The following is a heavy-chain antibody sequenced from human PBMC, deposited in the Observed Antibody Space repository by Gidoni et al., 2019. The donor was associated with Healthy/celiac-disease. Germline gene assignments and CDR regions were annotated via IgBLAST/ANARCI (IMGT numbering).Heavy chain of an antibody. CDR2: INHSGST. CDR1: GGSFSGYY. CDR3: ASVGAARGLGY. Sequence: QVQLQHWRPGLLKPSETLSLTCAVYGGSFSGYYWSWIRQPPGKGLEWIGEINHSGSTNYNPSLKSRVTISVDTSKNQFSLKLSSGTAADTAVYYCASVGAARGLGYWGQGTLVTVSS. V-gene: IGHV4-34*01. J-gene: IGHJ4*02. D-gene: IGHD6-6*01.